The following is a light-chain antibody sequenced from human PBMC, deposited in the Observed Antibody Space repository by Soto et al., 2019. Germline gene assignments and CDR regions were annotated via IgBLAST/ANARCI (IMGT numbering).Light chain of an antibody. CDR3: QTWGTGIWV. CDR2: LNVDGSH. J-gene: IGLJ3*02. Sequence: QAVVTQSPSASASVGASVKLTCTLNSGHSNYAIAWHQQQPEKGPRYLMKLNVDGSHIKGDGIPDRFTGSSSGAERHLYISSLQSEDEADYYCQTWGTGIWVFGGGTKLTVL. V-gene: IGLV4-69*01. CDR1: SGHSNYA.